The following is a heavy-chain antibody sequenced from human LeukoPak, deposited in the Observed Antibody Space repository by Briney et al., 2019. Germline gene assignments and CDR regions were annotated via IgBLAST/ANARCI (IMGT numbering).Heavy chain of an antibody. D-gene: IGHD2-2*01. J-gene: IGHJ6*02. CDR3: SVHQYYYYGMDV. CDR1: GFTFSNAW. Sequence: GGSLRLSCAASGFTFSNAWMSWVRQTPGKGLEWVGRIKSKTDGGTTDYAAPVKGRFTISRDDSKNTLYLQMNSLKTEDTAVYYCSVHQYYYYGMDVWGQGTTVTVSS. V-gene: IGHV3-15*01. CDR2: IKSKTDGGTT.